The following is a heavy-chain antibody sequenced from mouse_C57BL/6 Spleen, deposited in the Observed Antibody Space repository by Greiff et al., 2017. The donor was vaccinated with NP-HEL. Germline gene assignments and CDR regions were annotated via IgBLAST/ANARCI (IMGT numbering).Heavy chain of an antibody. J-gene: IGHJ4*01. CDR1: GFSLSTFGMG. V-gene: IGHV8-8*01. CDR3: ARMSHYYGSSYNYAMDY. D-gene: IGHD1-1*01. CDR2: IWWDDDK. Sequence: QVTLKVSGPGILQPSQTLSLTCSFSGFSLSTFGMGVGWIRQPSGKGLEWLAHIWWDDDKYYNPALKSRLTISKDTSKNQVFLKIANVDTADTATYYCARMSHYYGSSYNYAMDYWGQGTSVTVSS.